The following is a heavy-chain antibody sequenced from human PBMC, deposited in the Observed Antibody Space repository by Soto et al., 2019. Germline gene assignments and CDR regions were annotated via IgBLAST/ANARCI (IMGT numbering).Heavy chain of an antibody. V-gene: IGHV3-30-3*01. Sequence: PVGSLRLSCAASGFTFSSYAMHWVRQAPGKGLEWVAVISYDGSNKYYADSVKGRFTISRDNSKNTLYLQMNSLRAEDTAVYYCARDYYYDSSALTDAFDIWGQGTMVTVSS. CDR3: ARDYYYDSSALTDAFDI. D-gene: IGHD3-22*01. CDR1: GFTFSSYA. J-gene: IGHJ3*02. CDR2: ISYDGSNK.